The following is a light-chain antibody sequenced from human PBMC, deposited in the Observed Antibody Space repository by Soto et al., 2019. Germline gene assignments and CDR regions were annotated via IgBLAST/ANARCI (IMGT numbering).Light chain of an antibody. CDR2: LNSDGSH. V-gene: IGLV4-69*01. CDR3: QTWGTGIVV. CDR1: SGHSSYA. J-gene: IGLJ2*01. Sequence: QSVLTQSPSASASLGAPVKLTCTLRSGHSSYAIAWHQQQPLKGPRYLMKLNSDGSHRKGDGIPDRFSGSTSGAEPYLTISGLQSEDEADYYCQTWGTGIVVFGGGTKLTVL.